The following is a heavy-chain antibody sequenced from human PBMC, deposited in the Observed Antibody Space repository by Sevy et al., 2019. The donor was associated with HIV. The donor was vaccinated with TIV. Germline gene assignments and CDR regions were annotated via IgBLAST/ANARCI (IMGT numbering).Heavy chain of an antibody. CDR1: EFTFRDYT. D-gene: IGHD3-10*01. CDR2: ISSGSSYI. Sequence: GGSLRLSCAASEFTFRDYTMNWVRQVPGKGLEWVSSISSGSSYISYADSVKGRFTISRDNAENLLFLQMNSLRAEDTAVYYCVRDLDYYGSGSYDYWGQGTLVTVSS. V-gene: IGHV3-21*06. CDR3: VRDLDYYGSGSYDY. J-gene: IGHJ4*02.